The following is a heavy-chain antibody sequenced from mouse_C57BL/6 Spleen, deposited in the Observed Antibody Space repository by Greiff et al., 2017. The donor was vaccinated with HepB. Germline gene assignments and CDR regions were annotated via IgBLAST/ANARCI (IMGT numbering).Heavy chain of an antibody. V-gene: IGHV1-26*01. D-gene: IGHD6-1*01. CDR2: INPNNGGT. CDR1: GYTFTDYY. Sequence: EVQLQQSGPELVKPGASVKISCKASGYTFTDYYMNWVKQSHGKSLEWIGDINPNNGGTSYNQKFKGKATLTVDKSSSTAYMELRSLTSEDSAVYYCARSLGSLLDYWGQGTTLTVSS. CDR3: ARSLGSLLDY. J-gene: IGHJ2*01.